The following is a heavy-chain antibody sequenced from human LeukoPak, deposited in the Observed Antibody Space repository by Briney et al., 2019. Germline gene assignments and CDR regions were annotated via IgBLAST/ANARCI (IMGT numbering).Heavy chain of an antibody. Sequence: GGSLRLSCAASGFSFSTHWMSWVRQAPGKGLEWVANIKQDGSEKFYVDSVKGLFTISRDNAKNSVYLQMNSLTAEDTAVYYCARQSHGYILFDYWGQGTLVTVSS. J-gene: IGHJ4*02. CDR3: ARQSHGYILFDY. V-gene: IGHV3-7*04. CDR1: GFSFSTHW. CDR2: IKQDGSEK. D-gene: IGHD5-24*01.